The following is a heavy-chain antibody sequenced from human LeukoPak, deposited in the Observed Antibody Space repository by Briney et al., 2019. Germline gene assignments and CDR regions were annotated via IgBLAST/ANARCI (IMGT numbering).Heavy chain of an antibody. CDR3: ARAKKRPARVIDH. CDR1: GGSFSGYY. CDR2: INHSGST. V-gene: IGHV4-34*01. J-gene: IGHJ4*02. D-gene: IGHD6-6*01. Sequence: MSSETLSLTCAVYGGSFSGYYWSWIRQPPGKGLEWIGEINHSGSTNYNPSLKSRVTISVDTSKNQFSLELSSVTAADTAVYYCARAKKRPARVIDHWGQGTLVTVSS.